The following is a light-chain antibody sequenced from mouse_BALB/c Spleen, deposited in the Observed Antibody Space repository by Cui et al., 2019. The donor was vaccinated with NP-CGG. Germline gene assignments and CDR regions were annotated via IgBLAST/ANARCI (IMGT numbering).Light chain of an antibody. CDR1: TGAVTTSNY. Sequence: HAVFSQESARTTSPGETVTLTCRSSTGAVTTSNYANWVQEKPDHLFTGLIGGTNNRVPGVPARFSGSLIGDKAALTITGAQTEDEAIYFCALWYSNHWVFGGGTKLTVL. J-gene: IGLJ1*01. CDR3: ALWYSNHWV. CDR2: GTN. V-gene: IGLV1*01.